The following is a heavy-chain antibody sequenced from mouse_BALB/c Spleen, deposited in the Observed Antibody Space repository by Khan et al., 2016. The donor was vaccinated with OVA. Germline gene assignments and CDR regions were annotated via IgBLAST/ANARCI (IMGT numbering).Heavy chain of an antibody. CDR1: GFTFSTYV. Sequence: EVELVESGGGLVKPGGPLNLSCAASGFTFSTYVMSWVRQTPEKRLEWVTTISSGGYYTYYPDSVKGRFTISRDNAQNTLYLQMSSLRSEDTAMYTRASHNYGPFAYWGPGTLVTVAA. CDR3: ASHNYGPFAY. V-gene: IGHV5-9-3*01. D-gene: IGHD1-1*01. CDR2: ISSGGYYT. J-gene: IGHJ3*01.